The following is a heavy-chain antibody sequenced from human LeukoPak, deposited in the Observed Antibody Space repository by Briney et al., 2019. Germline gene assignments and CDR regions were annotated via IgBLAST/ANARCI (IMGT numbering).Heavy chain of an antibody. CDR3: ARVRGYSGSYSVDY. CDR2: IYHSGST. D-gene: IGHD1-26*01. V-gene: IGHV4-38-2*02. J-gene: IGHJ4*02. Sequence: PSETLSLTCTVSGYPISSGYYWGWIRQPPGKGLEWIGSIYHSGSTYYNPSLKSRVTISVDTSKNQFSLKLSSVTAADTAVYYCARVRGYSGSYSVDYWGQGTLVTVSS. CDR1: GYPISSGYY.